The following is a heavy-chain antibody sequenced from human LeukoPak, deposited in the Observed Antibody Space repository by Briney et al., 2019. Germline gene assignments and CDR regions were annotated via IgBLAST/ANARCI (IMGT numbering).Heavy chain of an antibody. V-gene: IGHV4-59*01. Sequence: SETLSLTCTVSGGSISSYYWSWIRQPPGKGLEWIGYIYYSGSTNYNPSLKSRVTISVDTSKNQFSLKLSSVTAADTAVCYCARDLWFGDFYYYGMDVWGQGTTVTVSS. D-gene: IGHD3-10*01. CDR3: ARDLWFGDFYYYGMDV. CDR1: GGSISSYY. J-gene: IGHJ6*02. CDR2: IYYSGST.